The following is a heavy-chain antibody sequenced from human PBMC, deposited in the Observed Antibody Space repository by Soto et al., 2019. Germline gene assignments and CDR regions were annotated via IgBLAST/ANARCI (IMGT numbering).Heavy chain of an antibody. V-gene: IGHV1-69*08. D-gene: IGHD4-4*01. CDR1: GGTFSTYT. J-gene: IGHJ5*02. CDR3: AGDPDSHYNDSHASSYP. CDR2: IIPIIGII. Sequence: QVQLVQSGAEVKKPGSSVKVSCTASGGTFSTYTITWVRQAPGQGLEWMGRIIPIIGIIKYAQKFQGRVPISADKFTGTAYMELTGLRSDDTAVYYCAGDPDSHYNDSHASSYPWGQGTLVTVSS.